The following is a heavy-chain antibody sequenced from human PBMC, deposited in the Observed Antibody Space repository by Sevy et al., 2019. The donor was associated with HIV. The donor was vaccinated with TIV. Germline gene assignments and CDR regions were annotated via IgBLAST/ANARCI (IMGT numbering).Heavy chain of an antibody. CDR1: KFTFTIYA. V-gene: IGHV4-34*01. CDR2: INHSGST. CDR3: ARRSSRFAAAGFTFDY. J-gene: IGHJ4*02. Sequence: GSLRLSCAASKFTFTIYAMSWVRQAPGKGLEWIGEINHSGSTNYNPSLKSRVTISVDTSKNQFSLKLSSVTAADTAVYYCARRSSRFAAAGFTFDYWGQGTLVTVSS. D-gene: IGHD6-13*01.